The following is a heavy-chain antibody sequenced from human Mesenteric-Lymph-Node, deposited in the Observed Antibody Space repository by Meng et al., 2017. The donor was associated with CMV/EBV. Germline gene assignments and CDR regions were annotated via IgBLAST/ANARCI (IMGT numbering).Heavy chain of an antibody. Sequence: ASVKVSCKASGYTFSNYGIGWVRQAPGQGLEWMGWISAYNGATSYAQKVQDRVTMTRGTFTNTAYMELTSLTSDDTAVYYCARDGGTGYYYGWFDPWGQGTLVTVSS. D-gene: IGHD3/OR15-3a*01. J-gene: IGHJ5*02. V-gene: IGHV1-18*01. CDR1: GYTFSNYG. CDR2: ISAYNGAT. CDR3: ARDGGTGYYYGWFDP.